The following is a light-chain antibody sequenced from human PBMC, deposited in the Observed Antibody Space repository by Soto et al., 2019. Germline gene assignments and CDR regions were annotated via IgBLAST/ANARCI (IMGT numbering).Light chain of an antibody. CDR1: QSVSSY. Sequence: EIILTQSPATLSLSPGERATLSCRASQSVSSYAAWYQQKPGQTPRLLIYDASKRATGIPVRFSGSGSGTDFTLTISSLEPEDFAVYYCQQRSNWSLTFGGGTKLEIK. V-gene: IGKV3-11*01. CDR3: QQRSNWSLT. CDR2: DAS. J-gene: IGKJ4*01.